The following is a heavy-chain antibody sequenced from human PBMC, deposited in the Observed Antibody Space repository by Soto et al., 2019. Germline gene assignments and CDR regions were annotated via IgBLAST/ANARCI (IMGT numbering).Heavy chain of an antibody. CDR3: ARDPTIFGVVISPTADY. D-gene: IGHD3-3*01. V-gene: IGHV3-23*01. J-gene: IGHJ4*02. Sequence: PGGSLRLSCAASGFTFSSDAMSWVRQAPGKGLEWVSAISGSGGSTYYADSVKGRFTISRDNSKNTLYLQMNSLRAEDTAVYYCARDPTIFGVVISPTADYWGQGTLVTVSS. CDR1: GFTFSSDA. CDR2: ISGSGGST.